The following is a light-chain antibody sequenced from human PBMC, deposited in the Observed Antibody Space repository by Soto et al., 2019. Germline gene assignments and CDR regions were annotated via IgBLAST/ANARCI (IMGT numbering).Light chain of an antibody. CDR1: QSVSSAY. Sequence: EIVLTQSPGTLSLSPGERATLSCRASQSVSSAYLAWYQQKRGQAPRLLIYGSSNRATGIPDRFSGSGSGTEFTLTSCRLEPEDFAVYSCQQYGSSRWTFGQGTKVEIK. V-gene: IGKV3-20*01. CDR2: GSS. CDR3: QQYGSSRWT. J-gene: IGKJ1*01.